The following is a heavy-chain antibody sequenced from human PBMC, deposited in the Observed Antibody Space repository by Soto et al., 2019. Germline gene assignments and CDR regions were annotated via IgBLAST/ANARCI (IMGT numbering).Heavy chain of an antibody. CDR1: GFTFSSYG. Sequence: GGSLRLSCAASGFTFSSYGMHWVRQAPGKGLEWVSVISGSGGSTYYADSVKGRFTISRDNSKNTLYLQMNSLRAEDTAVYYCAKFTYSSGWPRGVWGKGTTVTVSS. CDR3: AKFTYSSGWPRGV. CDR2: ISGSGGST. V-gene: IGHV3-23*01. J-gene: IGHJ6*04. D-gene: IGHD6-19*01.